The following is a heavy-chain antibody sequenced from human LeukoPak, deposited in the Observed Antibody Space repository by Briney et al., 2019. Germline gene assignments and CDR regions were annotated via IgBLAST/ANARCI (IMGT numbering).Heavy chain of an antibody. CDR2: INPSGGST. Sequence: ASVKVSCKASGYTFTSYYMHWVRQAPRQGLEWMGIINPSGGSTSYAQKFQGRVTMTRDTSTSTVYMELSSLRSEDTAVYYCAREGITMVRGVRGFDPWGQGTLVTVSS. CDR3: AREGITMVRGVRGFDP. D-gene: IGHD3-10*01. V-gene: IGHV1-46*01. J-gene: IGHJ5*02. CDR1: GYTFTSYY.